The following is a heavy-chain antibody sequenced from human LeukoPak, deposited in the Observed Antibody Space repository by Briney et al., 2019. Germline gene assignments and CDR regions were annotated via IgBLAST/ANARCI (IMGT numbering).Heavy chain of an antibody. CDR3: ARVLWGATAFDY. J-gene: IGHJ4*02. V-gene: IGHV1-2*02. CDR2: INPNSGDT. CDR1: GYTFNGHY. D-gene: IGHD1-26*01. Sequence: ASVKVSCKASGYTFNGHYMHWVRQAPGQGLEWMGWINPNSGDTNYAQKFQGRVTLTRDTSISTAYMELSRLRSDDTAMYYCARVLWGATAFDYWGQGTLVTVSS.